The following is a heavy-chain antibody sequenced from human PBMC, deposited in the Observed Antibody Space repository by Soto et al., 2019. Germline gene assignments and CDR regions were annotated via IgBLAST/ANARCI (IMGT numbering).Heavy chain of an antibody. CDR3: AKESPRPYYYYYMDV. CDR2: ISGSGGST. D-gene: IGHD6-6*01. Sequence: EVPLLESGGGVVQPGGSLRLSCAASGFTFSSYAMSWVRQAPGKGLEWVSAISGSGGSTYYADSVKGRFTITRDNSKNTLYLQMNSLTAEDTAVYYCAKESPRPYYYYYMDVWGKGTTVTVSS. V-gene: IGHV3-23*01. CDR1: GFTFSSYA. J-gene: IGHJ6*03.